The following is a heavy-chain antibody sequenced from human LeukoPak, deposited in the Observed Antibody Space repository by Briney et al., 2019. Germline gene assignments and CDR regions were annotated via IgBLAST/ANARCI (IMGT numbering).Heavy chain of an antibody. CDR1: GFSFSDYY. D-gene: IGHD3-22*01. Sequence: GGSLRLSCAASGFSFSDYYMSWVRQAPGKGLQWDSYISSSGGAMYYADSVKGRFTVSRDNAKSSLFLQMNSLRVEDTAVYYCARPGVTSGYFFNFDYWGQGALVTVSS. CDR3: ARPGVTSGYFFNFDY. CDR2: ISSSGGAM. V-gene: IGHV3-11*01. J-gene: IGHJ4*02.